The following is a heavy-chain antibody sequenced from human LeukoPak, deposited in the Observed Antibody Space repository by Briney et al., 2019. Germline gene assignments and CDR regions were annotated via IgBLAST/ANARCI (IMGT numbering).Heavy chain of an antibody. CDR3: ARDSTRTRGAFDI. J-gene: IGHJ3*02. CDR1: GFTFSSYA. CDR2: ISYDGSNK. Sequence: GGSLRLSCAASGFTFSSYAMHWVRQAPGKGLEWVAVISYDGSNKYYADSVRGRFTISRDNSKNTLYLQMNSLRAEDTAVYYCARDSTRTRGAFDIWGQGTMVTVSS. V-gene: IGHV3-30-3*01.